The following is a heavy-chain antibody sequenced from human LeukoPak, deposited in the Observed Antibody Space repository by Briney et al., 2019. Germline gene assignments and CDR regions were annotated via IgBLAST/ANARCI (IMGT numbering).Heavy chain of an antibody. CDR2: MNPNSGNT. Sequence: ASVKVSCKASGYTFTSYDINWVRQATGQGLEWMGWMNPNSGNTGYAQKFQGRVTITTDESTSTAYMELSSLRSEDTAVYYCARGIAAAGPYYYYYMDVWGKGTTVTVSS. CDR1: GYTFTSYD. J-gene: IGHJ6*03. V-gene: IGHV1-8*01. CDR3: ARGIAAAGPYYYYYMDV. D-gene: IGHD6-13*01.